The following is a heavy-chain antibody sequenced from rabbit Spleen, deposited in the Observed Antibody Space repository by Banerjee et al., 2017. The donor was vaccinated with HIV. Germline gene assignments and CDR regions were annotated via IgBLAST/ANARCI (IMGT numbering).Heavy chain of an antibody. Sequence: QEQMVESGGGLVHRGGSLKLCCKASGFDFSSYGVSWVRQAPGKGLEWIGYIDPIFGTTYYASWGNCRCTISTDNAQNTVDLQLNSLTAADTATYFWARDTGSSFSSYGMDLWGPGTLVTVS. J-gene: IGHJ6*01. CDR1: GFDFSSYG. CDR2: IDPIFGTT. V-gene: IGHV1S47*01. CDR3: ARDTGSSFSSYGMDL. D-gene: IGHD8-1*01.